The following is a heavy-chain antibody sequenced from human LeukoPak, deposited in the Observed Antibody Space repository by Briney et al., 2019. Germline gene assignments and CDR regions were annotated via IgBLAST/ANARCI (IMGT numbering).Heavy chain of an antibody. Sequence: SETLSLTCGVSGGSISTTNWWTWVRQPPGEGLEWIGEVHLSGRTHYNPSLESRVTISVDTSKNQFSLKLSSVTAADTAVYYCAAMGPTSRLGDYWGQGTLVTVSS. D-gene: IGHD6-19*01. CDR3: AAMGPTSRLGDY. J-gene: IGHJ4*02. CDR2: VHLSGRT. CDR1: GGSISTTNW. V-gene: IGHV4-4*02.